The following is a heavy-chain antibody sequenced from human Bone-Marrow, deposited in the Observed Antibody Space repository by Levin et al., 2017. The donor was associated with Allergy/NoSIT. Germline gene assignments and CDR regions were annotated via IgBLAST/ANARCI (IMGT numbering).Heavy chain of an antibody. J-gene: IGHJ3*02. V-gene: IGHV5-10-1*01. CDR2: IDPSDSYT. Sequence: ASVKVSCKGSGYSFTSYWISWVRQMPGKGLEWMGRIDPSDSYTNYSPSFQGHVTISADKSISTAYLQWSSLKASDTAMYYCARQYCSGGSCYGGCAFDIWGQGTMVTVSS. CDR1: GYSFTSYW. D-gene: IGHD2-15*01. CDR3: ARQYCSGGSCYGGCAFDI.